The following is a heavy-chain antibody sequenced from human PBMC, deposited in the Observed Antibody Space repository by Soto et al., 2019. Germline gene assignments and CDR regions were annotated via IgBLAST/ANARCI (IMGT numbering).Heavy chain of an antibody. J-gene: IGHJ4*02. V-gene: IGHV3-11*01. CDR3: ARDHSPGYGWFVGDFDY. CDR2: ISSSGSTI. D-gene: IGHD2-8*02. CDR1: GFTFSDYY. Sequence: QVQLVESGGGLVKPGGSLRLSCAASGFTFSDYYMSWIRQAPGKGLEWVSYISSSGSTIYYADSVKGRFTISRDNAKNSLYLPLHSLRAEDTAVYYCARDHSPGYGWFVGDFDYWGQGTLVTVSS.